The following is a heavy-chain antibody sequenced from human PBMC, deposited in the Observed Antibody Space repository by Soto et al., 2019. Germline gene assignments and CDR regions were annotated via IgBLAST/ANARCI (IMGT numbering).Heavy chain of an antibody. CDR1: GYTFTSYG. D-gene: IGHD6-6*01. CDR3: ARSPSAAAHWFDP. CDR2: INPSGGST. Sequence: ASVKVSCKASGYTFTSYGISWVRQAPGQGLEWMGIINPSGGSTSYAQKFQGRVTMTRDTSTSTVYMELSSLRSEDTAVYYCARSPSAAAHWFDPWGQGTLVTVSS. J-gene: IGHJ5*02. V-gene: IGHV1-46*01.